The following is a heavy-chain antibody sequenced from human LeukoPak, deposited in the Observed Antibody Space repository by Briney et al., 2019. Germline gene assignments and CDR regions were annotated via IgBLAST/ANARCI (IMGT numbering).Heavy chain of an antibody. CDR3: ARDPMVRGVFDY. J-gene: IGHJ4*02. V-gene: IGHV3-7*01. D-gene: IGHD3-10*01. Sequence: GGSLRLSCAASGFTFSNYWMTWVRQAPGKGLEWVANIKEDGSDKYYVDSVKGRVTISRDNAKNSLFLQINSLRAEDTAVYYCARDPMVRGVFDYWGQGTPVTVSS. CDR1: GFTFSNYW. CDR2: IKEDGSDK.